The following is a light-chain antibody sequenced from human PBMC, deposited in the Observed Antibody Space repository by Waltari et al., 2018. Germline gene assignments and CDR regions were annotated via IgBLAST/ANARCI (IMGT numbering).Light chain of an antibody. CDR1: SSHAGCYDH. J-gene: IGLJ1*01. V-gene: IGLV2-11*01. CDR3: CSYVGRYV. Sequence: QSALTQPHSVSGSPGQPVPISCPGPSSHAGCYDHVSWYQQRPGKAPKLMIYDVTKRPSGVPDRFSGSKSGSTASLTISGVQADDEADYYCCSYVGRYVFGTGTKVTIL. CDR2: DVT.